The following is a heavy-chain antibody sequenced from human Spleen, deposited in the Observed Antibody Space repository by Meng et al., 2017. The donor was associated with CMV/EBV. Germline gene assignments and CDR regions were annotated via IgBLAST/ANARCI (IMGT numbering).Heavy chain of an antibody. D-gene: IGHD2-2*01. CDR2: IWRDGSNK. CDR1: GFTFSRYG. J-gene: IGHJ4*02. CDR3: AKDIGCSSTSCYPDY. Sequence: GESLKISCVASGFTFSRYGMHWVRQAPGKGLEWVAVIWRDGSNKYYADFVKGRFTISRDNAKNSLYLQMNSLRAEDTALYYCAKDIGCSSTSCYPDYWGQGTLVTVSS. V-gene: IGHV3-33*03.